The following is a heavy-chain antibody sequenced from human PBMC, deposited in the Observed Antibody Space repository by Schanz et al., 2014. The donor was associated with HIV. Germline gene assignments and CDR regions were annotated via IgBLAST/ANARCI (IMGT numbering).Heavy chain of an antibody. J-gene: IGHJ4*02. CDR2: IDHTGNT. Sequence: EVQLVESGGGVVRPGGSLRLSCAASGFTFDDYGMSWVRQAPGKGLEWVSLIDHTGNTYYADSVKGRFTISRDNAKNSLYLQMNSLRAEDTAVYYCARVPYSGSYEYYFDYWGQGTLVTVSS. CDR3: ARVPYSGSYEYYFDY. V-gene: IGHV3-20*04. CDR1: GFTFDDYG. D-gene: IGHD1-26*01.